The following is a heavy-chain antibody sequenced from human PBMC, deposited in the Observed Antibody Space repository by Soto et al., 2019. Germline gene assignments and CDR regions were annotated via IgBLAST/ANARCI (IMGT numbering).Heavy chain of an antibody. Sequence: QVQLVQSGAEVKKPGSSVKVSCKASGGTFSSYAISWVRQAPGQGLEWMGGIIPIFGTANYAQKFQGRVTITADESTSTAYMELSSLRSEDTAVYYWAILKYYYDSSGYPDAFDIWGQGTMVTVSS. V-gene: IGHV1-69*12. J-gene: IGHJ3*02. CDR3: AILKYYYDSSGYPDAFDI. CDR1: GGTFSSYA. CDR2: IIPIFGTA. D-gene: IGHD3-22*01.